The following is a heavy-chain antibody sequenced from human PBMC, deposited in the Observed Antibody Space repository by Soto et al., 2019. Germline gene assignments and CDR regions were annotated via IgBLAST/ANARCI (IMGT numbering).Heavy chain of an antibody. CDR3: ARLRRSIAAEYSSGWLRKTDYYYYGMDV. J-gene: IGHJ6*02. D-gene: IGHD6-19*01. CDR1: GYSFTSYW. V-gene: IGHV5-51*01. CDR2: IYPGDSDT. Sequence: PGESLKISCKGSGYSFTSYWIGWVRQMPGKGLEWMGIIYPGDSDTRYSPSFQGQVAISADKSISTAYLQWSSLKASDTAMYYCARLRRSIAAEYSSGWLRKTDYYYYGMDVWGQGTTVTVSS.